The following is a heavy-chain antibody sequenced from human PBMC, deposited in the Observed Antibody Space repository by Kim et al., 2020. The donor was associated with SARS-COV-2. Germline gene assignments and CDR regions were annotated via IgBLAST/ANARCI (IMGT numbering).Heavy chain of an antibody. Sequence: SETLSLTCAVYGGSFSGYYWSWIRQPPGKGLEWIGEINHSGSTNYNPSLKSRVTISVDTSKNQFSLKLSSVTAADTAVYYCARGHSFRGGRFDYWGQGTLVTVSS. D-gene: IGHD3-16*01. CDR2: INHSGST. V-gene: IGHV4-34*01. CDR1: GGSFSGYY. J-gene: IGHJ4*02. CDR3: ARGHSFRGGRFDY.